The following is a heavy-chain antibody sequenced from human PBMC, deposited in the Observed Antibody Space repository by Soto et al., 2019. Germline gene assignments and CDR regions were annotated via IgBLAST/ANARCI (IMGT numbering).Heavy chain of an antibody. Sequence: ASLKVSCKASGYTFTSYGISWVRQAPGQGLEWMGWISAYNGNTNYAQKLQGRVTMTTDTSTSTAYMELRSLRSDDTAVYYCARVFRDIVVVPAAMHDYWGQGTLVTVSS. J-gene: IGHJ4*02. CDR1: GYTFTSYG. CDR3: ARVFRDIVVVPAAMHDY. CDR2: ISAYNGNT. D-gene: IGHD2-2*01. V-gene: IGHV1-18*01.